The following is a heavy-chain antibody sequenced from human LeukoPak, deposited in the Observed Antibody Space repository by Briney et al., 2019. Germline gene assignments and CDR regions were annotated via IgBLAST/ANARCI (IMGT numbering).Heavy chain of an antibody. CDR2: INPNSGGT. V-gene: IGHV1-2*02. CDR1: GYTFSGYY. CDR3: ARGTIAVTGTIDF. J-gene: IGHJ4*02. D-gene: IGHD6-19*01. Sequence: ASVKVSCKASGYTFSGYYMHWVRQAPGQGLEWMGWINPNSGGTNYAQKFQGRVTMTRDTSISTAYVELNRLRSDDTAVYYCARGTIAVTGTIDFWGQGTLVTVSS.